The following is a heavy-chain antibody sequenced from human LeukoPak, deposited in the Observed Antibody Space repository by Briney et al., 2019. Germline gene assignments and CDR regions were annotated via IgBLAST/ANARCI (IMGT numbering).Heavy chain of an antibody. J-gene: IGHJ3*02. D-gene: IGHD3-10*01. CDR2: INTNTGNP. CDR3: ARDREEVHDAFDI. Sequence: ASVKVSCKASGYTFTGYYMHRVRQAPGQGLEWMGWINTNTGNPTYAQGFTGRFVFSLDTSVSTAYLQISSLKAEDTAVYYCARDREEVHDAFDIWGQGTMVTVSS. V-gene: IGHV7-4-1*02. CDR1: GYTFTGYY.